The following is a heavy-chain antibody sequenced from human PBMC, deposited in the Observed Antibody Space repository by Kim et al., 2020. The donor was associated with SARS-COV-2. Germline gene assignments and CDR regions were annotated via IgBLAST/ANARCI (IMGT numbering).Heavy chain of an antibody. CDR1: GFTFSSYS. D-gene: IGHD3-9*01. Sequence: GGSLRLSCAASGFTFSSYSMNWVRQAPGKGLEWVSSISSSSSYIYYADSVKGRFTISRDNAKNSLYLQMNSLRAEDTAVYYCARAPGYYDILTGYLDLYYFDYWGQGTLVTVSS. CDR2: ISSSSSYI. J-gene: IGHJ4*02. CDR3: ARAPGYYDILTGYLDLYYFDY. V-gene: IGHV3-21*01.